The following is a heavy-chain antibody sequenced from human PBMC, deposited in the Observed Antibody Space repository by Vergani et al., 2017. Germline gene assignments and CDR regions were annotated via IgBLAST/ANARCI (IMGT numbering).Heavy chain of an antibody. CDR3: TRHGRSGWAGYFQH. D-gene: IGHD6-19*01. CDR1: GGSISSDSYY. CDR2: IYYTGTT. Sequence: QVQLQESGPGLVKPSQTLSLTCTVSGGSISSDSYYWGWLRQPPGKGLEWIGTIYYTGTTYYNEAHKSRLTISVDTSKNQFSLNLTSVTAADTAVYYCTRHGRSGWAGYFQHWGQGTLVTASS. V-gene: IGHV4-39*01. J-gene: IGHJ1*01.